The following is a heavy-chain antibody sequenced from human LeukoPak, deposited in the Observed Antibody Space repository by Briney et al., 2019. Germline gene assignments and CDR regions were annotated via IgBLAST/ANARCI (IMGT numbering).Heavy chain of an antibody. CDR2: IWYDGSNK. CDR3: AREGPRGNSQFDY. V-gene: IGHV3-33*08. D-gene: IGHD2/OR15-2a*01. Sequence: GGSLRLSCAASGFSLTHDAIHWVRQAPGKGLEWVALIWYDGSNKYYTDSVKGRLTISRDNSKNTLYLQMNSLRAEDTAIYYCAREGPRGNSQFDYWGQGTLVTVSS. CDR1: GFSLTHDA. J-gene: IGHJ4*02.